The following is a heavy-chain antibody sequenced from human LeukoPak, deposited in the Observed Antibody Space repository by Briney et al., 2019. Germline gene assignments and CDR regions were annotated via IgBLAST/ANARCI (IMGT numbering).Heavy chain of an antibody. Sequence: ASVKVSCKASGYTFTSYGISWVRQAPGQGLEWMGWISAYNGNTKYAQKLQGRVTMTTGTSTSTAYMELRSLRSDDTAVYYCARVNTIFGVVINLGYWGQGTLVTVSS. J-gene: IGHJ4*02. CDR2: ISAYNGNT. V-gene: IGHV1-18*01. D-gene: IGHD3-3*01. CDR3: ARVNTIFGVVINLGY. CDR1: GYTFTSYG.